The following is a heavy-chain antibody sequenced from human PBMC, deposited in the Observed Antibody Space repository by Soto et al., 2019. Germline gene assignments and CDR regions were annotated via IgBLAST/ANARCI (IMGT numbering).Heavy chain of an antibody. Sequence: QLQLQESGPGLVKPSETLYLTCTVSGGSISSDIYYWGWIRQPPGKGLEWIGSIYYSGSTYYNVSLKSRLAVSIDTSNNQFSLKLTSVTAADTALYYCARRPYGLRYFDHWGQGTLVTVSS. D-gene: IGHD4-17*01. CDR3: ARRPYGLRYFDH. J-gene: IGHJ4*02. CDR1: GGSISSDIYY. V-gene: IGHV4-39*01. CDR2: IYYSGST.